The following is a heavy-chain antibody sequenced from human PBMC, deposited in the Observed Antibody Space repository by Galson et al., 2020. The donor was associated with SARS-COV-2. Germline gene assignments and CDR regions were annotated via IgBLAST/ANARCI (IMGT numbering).Heavy chain of an antibody. V-gene: IGHV3-33*01. D-gene: IGHD2-15*01. CDR3: ARDGYCGGGPCYPRNALDM. J-gene: IGHJ3*02. Sequence: GGSLRLSCAASGFTFSNYGMHWVRQAPGKGLEWVAVIWYDGSNEFYADSVKGRFTISRDNSKNTLYLQMISLRVEDTAVYYCARDGYCGGGPCYPRNALDMWGQVTMVTVS. CDR2: IWYDGSNE. CDR1: GFTFSNYG.